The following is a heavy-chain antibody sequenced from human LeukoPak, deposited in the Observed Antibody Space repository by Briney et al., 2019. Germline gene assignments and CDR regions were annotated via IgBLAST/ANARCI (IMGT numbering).Heavy chain of an antibody. D-gene: IGHD3-10*01. CDR2: IIPIFGTA. Sequence: SVKVSCKASGGTFSSYAISWVRQAPGQGLEWMGGIIPIFGTANYAQKFQGRVTITADKSTSTAYMELSSLRSEDTAVYYCARKAMYRGVLRDYFDYWGRGTLVTVSS. J-gene: IGHJ4*02. V-gene: IGHV1-69*06. CDR3: ARKAMYRGVLRDYFDY. CDR1: GGTFSSYA.